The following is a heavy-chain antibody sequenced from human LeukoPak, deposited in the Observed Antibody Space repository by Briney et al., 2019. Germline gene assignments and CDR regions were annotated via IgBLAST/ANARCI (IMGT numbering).Heavy chain of an antibody. CDR3: TKGRYGLEDLFDS. CDR1: GFTFSSYW. CDR2: ISWDGGST. Sequence: GGSLRLSCAASGFTFSSYWMSWVRQAPGKGLEWVSLISWDGGSTYYADSVKGRFTISRDNSKYSLYLQMNSLRVEDTALYYCTKGRYGLEDLFDSWGHGTLVTVSS. V-gene: IGHV3-43D*03. J-gene: IGHJ4*01. D-gene: IGHD5-18*01.